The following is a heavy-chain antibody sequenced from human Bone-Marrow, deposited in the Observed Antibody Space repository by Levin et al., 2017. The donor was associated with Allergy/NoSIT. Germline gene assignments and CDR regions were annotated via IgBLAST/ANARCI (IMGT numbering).Heavy chain of an antibody. CDR1: GLSVYSAGYY. CDR3: ARDDSGSIWYFGLDD. J-gene: IGHJ6*02. Sequence: SETLSLTCTVSGLSVYSAGYYWTWIRLSPGKGLEWIGNIHYSGSTNYSPSLESRVTISLDTSKNQYSLKLSHVTAADRALYFCARDDSGSIWYFGLDDWGQGATVTVSS. CDR2: IHYSGST. V-gene: IGHV4-61*08. D-gene: IGHD1-26*01.